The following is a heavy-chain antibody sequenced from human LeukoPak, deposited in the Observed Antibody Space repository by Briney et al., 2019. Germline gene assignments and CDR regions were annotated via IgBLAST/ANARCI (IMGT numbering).Heavy chain of an antibody. D-gene: IGHD5-12*01. CDR3: ARENIVATIVAVFSPFDY. CDR2: IYTSGST. V-gene: IGHV4-4*07. Sequence: SETLSLTCTVSGGSISSYYWSWIRQPPGKGLEWIGRIYTSGSTNYNPSLKSRVTMSVDTSKNQFSLKLSSVTAADTAVYYCARENIVATIVAVFSPFDYWGQGTLVTVSS. J-gene: IGHJ4*02. CDR1: GGSISSYY.